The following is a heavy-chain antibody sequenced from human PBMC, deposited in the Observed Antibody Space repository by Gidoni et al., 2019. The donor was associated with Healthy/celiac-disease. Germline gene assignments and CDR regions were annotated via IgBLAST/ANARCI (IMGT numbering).Heavy chain of an antibody. V-gene: IGHV3-23*01. CDR2: ISGSGGST. J-gene: IGHJ4*02. CDR3: AKDTSGGSSFNWGDY. Sequence: EVQLLESGGGLVQPGGSLRLSCAASGFTFSRYAMSWVRQAPGKGLEWVSAISGSGGSTYYADSVKGRFTISRDNSKNTLYLQMNSLRAEDTAVYYCAKDTSGGSSFNWGDYWGQGTLVTVSS. D-gene: IGHD2-15*01. CDR1: GFTFSRYA.